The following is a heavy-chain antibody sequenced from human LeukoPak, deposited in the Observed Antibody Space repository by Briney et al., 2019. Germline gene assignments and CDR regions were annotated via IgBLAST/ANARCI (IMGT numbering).Heavy chain of an antibody. J-gene: IGHJ3*02. V-gene: IGHV3-7*03. CDR2: IKQDGSEK. D-gene: IGHD3-22*01. CDR3: ARDLRYHDSSGFVLYDAFDI. CDR1: GFTFSSYW. Sequence: GGSLRLSCAASGFTFSSYWMSWVRQAPGKGLEWVANIKQDGSEKYYVDSVKGRFTISRDNAKNSLYLQMNSLRAEDTAVYYCARDLRYHDSSGFVLYDAFDIWGQGTMVTVSS.